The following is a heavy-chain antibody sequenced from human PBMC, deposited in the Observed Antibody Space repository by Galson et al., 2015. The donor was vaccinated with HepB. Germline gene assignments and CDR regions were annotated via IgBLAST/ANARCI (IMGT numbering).Heavy chain of an antibody. CDR1: GFTFSSYG. Sequence: SLRLSCAASGFTFSSYGMHWVRQAPGKGLEWVAVISYDGSNKYYADSVKDRFTISRDNSKNTLYLQMNSLRAEDTAVYYCAKDLGLGMGYGFLYWGQGTLVTVSS. CDR3: AKDLGLGMGYGFLY. J-gene: IGHJ4*02. CDR2: ISYDGSNK. D-gene: IGHD5-18*01. V-gene: IGHV3-30*18.